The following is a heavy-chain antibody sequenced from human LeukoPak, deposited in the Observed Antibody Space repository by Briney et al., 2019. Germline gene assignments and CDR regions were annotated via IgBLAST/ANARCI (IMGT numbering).Heavy chain of an antibody. CDR2: IKQDGSEK. D-gene: IGHD3-10*01. CDR1: GFTFSSYW. Sequence: PGGSLRLSCAASGFTFSSYWMSWVRQAPGKGLEWVSNIKQDGSEKYYVDSVKGRFTISRDNAKNSLYLQMNSLRAEDTAVYYCARDDDYYGSGRFDYWGQGTLVTV. CDR3: ARDDDYYGSGRFDY. V-gene: IGHV3-7*01. J-gene: IGHJ4*02.